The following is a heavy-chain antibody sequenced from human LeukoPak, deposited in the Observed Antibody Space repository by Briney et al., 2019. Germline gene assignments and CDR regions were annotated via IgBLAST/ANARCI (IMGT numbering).Heavy chain of an antibody. CDR3: ARAGGPGYCSGGSCYSYYYYYYMDV. CDR1: GYTFTGYY. D-gene: IGHD2-15*01. Sequence: GASVKVSCKASGYTFTGYYMHWVRQAPGQGLEWMGWINPNSGGTNYAQKFQGRVTMTRDTSISTAYMELSRLRSDDTAVYYCARAGGPGYCSGGSCYSYYYYYYMDVWGKGTTVTISS. CDR2: INPNSGGT. V-gene: IGHV1-2*02. J-gene: IGHJ6*03.